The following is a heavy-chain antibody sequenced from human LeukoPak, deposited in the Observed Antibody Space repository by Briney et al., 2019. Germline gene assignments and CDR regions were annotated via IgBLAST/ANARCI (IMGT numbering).Heavy chain of an antibody. CDR1: GFTFGSSA. V-gene: IGHV3-23*01. D-gene: IGHD5-24*01. CDR3: AKSGYNRFDY. CDR2: ISGSGSGGST. Sequence: GGSLRLSCAASGFTFGSSAMSWVRQAPGKGLEWVSSISGSGSGGSTYYADSVKGRFTISRDNSKNTLYLQMNSLRVEDTAVYYCAKSGYNRFDYWGQGALVTVSS. J-gene: IGHJ4*02.